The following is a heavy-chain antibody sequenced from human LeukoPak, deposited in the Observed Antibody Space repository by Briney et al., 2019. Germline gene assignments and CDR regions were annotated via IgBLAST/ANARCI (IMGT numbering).Heavy chain of an antibody. CDR1: GFTFSSYA. CDR3: AKDGGSSPYYFDY. Sequence: GASLRLSCAASGFTFSSYAMSWVRQAPGKGLEWVSAISGSGGSTYYADSVKGRFIISRDNSKNTLYLQMNSLRAEDTAVYYCAKDGGSSPYYFDYWGQGTLVTVSS. V-gene: IGHV3-23*01. CDR2: ISGSGGST. D-gene: IGHD1-26*01. J-gene: IGHJ4*02.